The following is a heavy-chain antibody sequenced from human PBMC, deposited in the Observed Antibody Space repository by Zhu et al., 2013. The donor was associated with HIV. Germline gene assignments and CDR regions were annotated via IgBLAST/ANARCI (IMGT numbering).Heavy chain of an antibody. CDR1: GNTFTANY. Sequence: QVQMVQSGAEVKKPGASVKVSCQTSGNTFTANYIHWVRQAPGQGLEWVGWINSDSGGSHFSKKFQDRVALTRDTSTLYMHLSGLRFDDTAVYYCARAGSEGSCVDGVCYTPFEYWGQGSLVTVSS. CDR2: INSDSGGS. CDR3: ARAGSEGSCVDGVCYTPFEY. V-gene: IGHV1-2*02. J-gene: IGHJ4*01. D-gene: IGHD2-8*01.